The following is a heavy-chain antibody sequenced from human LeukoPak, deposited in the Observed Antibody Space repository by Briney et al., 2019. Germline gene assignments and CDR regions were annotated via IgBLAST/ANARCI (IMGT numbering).Heavy chain of an antibody. CDR2: ISAYNGNT. J-gene: IGHJ5*02. CDR3: VGYGSGSNYNWFDP. D-gene: IGHD3-10*01. Sequence: ASVKVSCKASGYTFTSYGISWVRQAPGQRLEWMGWISAYNGNTNCAQKLQGRVTMTTDTSTGTAYMELRSLRSDDTAVYYCVGYGSGSNYNWFDPWGQGTLVTVSS. V-gene: IGHV1-18*01. CDR1: GYTFTSYG.